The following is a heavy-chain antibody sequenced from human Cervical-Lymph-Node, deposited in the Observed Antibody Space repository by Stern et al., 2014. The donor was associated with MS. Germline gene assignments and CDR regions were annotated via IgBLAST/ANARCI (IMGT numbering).Heavy chain of an antibody. CDR3: VRISGAY. J-gene: IGHJ4*02. Sequence: EVQLVESGGDSVQPGGSLRLSCAASGFDFSAYWMHWVRQAPGKGLVWVARSNSDGTRKTYADSVKGRFSISRDNAKRKVYLEMNSLRFEDTAVYYGVRISGAYWGQGSLVTVSS. CDR2: SNSDGTRK. V-gene: IGHV3-74*02. D-gene: IGHD7-27*01. CDR1: GFDFSAYW.